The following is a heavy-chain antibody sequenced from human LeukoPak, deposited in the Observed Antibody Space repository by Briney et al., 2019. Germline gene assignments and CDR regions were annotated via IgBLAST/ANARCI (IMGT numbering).Heavy chain of an antibody. J-gene: IGHJ4*02. D-gene: IGHD3-10*01. CDR1: NGSISSHNSY. CDR3: ARGDFYYYGSGSYYKGAQYYFDS. CDR2: IYFSGST. V-gene: IGHV4-39*07. Sequence: PSETLSLTCTVSNGSISSHNSYWGWIRQPPGKKLEWIGSIYFSGSTNYNPSLKSRVTISVDTSKNQFSLKLSSVTAADTAVYYCARGDFYYYGSGSYYKGAQYYFDSWGQGPLVTVSS.